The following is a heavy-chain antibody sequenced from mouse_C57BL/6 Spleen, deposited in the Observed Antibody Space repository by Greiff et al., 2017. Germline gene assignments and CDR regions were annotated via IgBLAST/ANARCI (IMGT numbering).Heavy chain of an antibody. CDR3: ARGDYYGSSYCAMDY. J-gene: IGHJ4*01. CDR2: IYPGSGST. D-gene: IGHD1-1*01. Sequence: QVQLQQPGAELVKPGASVKMSCKASGYTFTSYWITWVKQRPGQGLEWIGDIYPGSGSTNYNEKFKSKATLTVDTSSSTAYMQLSSLTSEDSAVYYCARGDYYGSSYCAMDYWGQGTSVTVSS. V-gene: IGHV1-55*01. CDR1: GYTFTSYW.